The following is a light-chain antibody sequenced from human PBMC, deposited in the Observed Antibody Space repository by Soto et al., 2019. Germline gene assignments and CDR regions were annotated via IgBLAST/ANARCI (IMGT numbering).Light chain of an antibody. Sequence: QSVLTQPPSASGTPGQRVTISCSGSSFNIGGNTVNWYQQVTGTAPKLLIYSNNQRPSGVPDRFSGSKSGTSASLAISGLQSEDEADYYCAAWDDSLSGYVFGTGTKGTVL. V-gene: IGLV1-44*01. CDR2: SNN. CDR3: AAWDDSLSGYV. J-gene: IGLJ1*01. CDR1: SFNIGGNT.